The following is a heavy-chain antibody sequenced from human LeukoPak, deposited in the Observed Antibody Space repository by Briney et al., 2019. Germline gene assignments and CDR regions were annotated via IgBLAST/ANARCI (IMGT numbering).Heavy chain of an antibody. CDR1: GFTFSSTW. CDR2: ITSDGRTT. Sequence: GGSLRLSCAASGFTFSSTWMHWFRQGAGKGLVWVSRITSDGRTTIYADSVKGRFSISRDNAKNTLYLQMNSLRAEDTAVYYCARDRYYVPDYWGQGTLVSVSS. J-gene: IGHJ4*02. CDR3: ARDRYYVPDY. V-gene: IGHV3-74*01. D-gene: IGHD3-10*02.